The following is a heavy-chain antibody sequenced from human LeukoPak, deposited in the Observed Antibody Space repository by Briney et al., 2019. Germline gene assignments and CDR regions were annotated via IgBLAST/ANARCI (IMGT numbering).Heavy chain of an antibody. J-gene: IGHJ4*02. CDR2: ISGSGGST. CDR1: GFTFSNSA. D-gene: IGHD1/OR15-1a*01. Sequence: PGGSLRLSCAASGFTFSNSAMSWVSQAPGKGLEWVSAISGSGGSTYYADSVKGRFTISRDNSKNMLYLQMNGLRAEDTAVYYCAKRNSNYFFDYWGQGTLVTVSS. CDR3: AKRNSNYFFDY. V-gene: IGHV3-23*01.